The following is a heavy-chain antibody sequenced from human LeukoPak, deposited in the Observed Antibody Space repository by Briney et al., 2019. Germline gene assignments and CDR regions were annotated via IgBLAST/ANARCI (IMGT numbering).Heavy chain of an antibody. CDR2: IYYSGST. CDR3: ARDRRYDFWSGDNWFDP. Sequence: SETLSLTCTVSGGSISSHYWSWIRQPPGKGLEWIGYIYYSGSTNYNPSLKSRVTISVDTSKNQFSLKLSSVTAADTAVYYCARDRRYDFWSGDNWFDPWGQGTLVTVSS. CDR1: GGSISSHY. V-gene: IGHV4-59*11. J-gene: IGHJ5*02. D-gene: IGHD3-3*01.